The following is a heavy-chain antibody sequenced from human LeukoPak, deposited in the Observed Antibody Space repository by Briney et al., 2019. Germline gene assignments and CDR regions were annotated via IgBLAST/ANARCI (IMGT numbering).Heavy chain of an antibody. J-gene: IGHJ4*02. V-gene: IGHV3-73*01. CDR2: IRDKTYNYAT. CDR3: SRHEALPGDY. CDR1: GLTFSGST. Sequence: GGSLRLSCAASGLTFSGSTMHWVRQASGKGLEWVGHIRDKTYNYATAYAASVKGRFTISRDDSKNTAYLQMHSLKTEDTAVYYCSRHEALPGDYWGQGTLVTVSS. D-gene: IGHD2-21*02.